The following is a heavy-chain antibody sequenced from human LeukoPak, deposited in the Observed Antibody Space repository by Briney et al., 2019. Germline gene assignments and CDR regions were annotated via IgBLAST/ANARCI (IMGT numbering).Heavy chain of an antibody. J-gene: IGHJ4*02. Sequence: ASVKVSCKVSGYTLTELSMHWVRQAPGKGLEWVGGFDPEDGETIYAQKFQGRVTMTEDTSTDTAYMELSSLRSEDTAVYYCATDSGIWNDGPIGYWGQGTLVTVSS. CDR3: ATDSGIWNDGPIGY. CDR2: FDPEDGET. V-gene: IGHV1-24*01. D-gene: IGHD1-1*01. CDR1: GYTLTELS.